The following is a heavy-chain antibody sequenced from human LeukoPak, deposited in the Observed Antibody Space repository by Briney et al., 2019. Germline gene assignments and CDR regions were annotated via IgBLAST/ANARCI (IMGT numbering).Heavy chain of an antibody. V-gene: IGHV3-30*18. D-gene: IGHD5-12*01. CDR2: ISYDGSNK. CDR3: VKDRVVATSD. CDR1: GFTFSSYG. J-gene: IGHJ4*02. Sequence: GGSLRLSCAASGFTFSSYGMHWVRQAPGKGLEWVAVISYDGSNKYYADSVKGRFTISRDNSKNTLYLQMNSLRAEDTAVYYCVKDRVVATSDWGQGTLVTVSS.